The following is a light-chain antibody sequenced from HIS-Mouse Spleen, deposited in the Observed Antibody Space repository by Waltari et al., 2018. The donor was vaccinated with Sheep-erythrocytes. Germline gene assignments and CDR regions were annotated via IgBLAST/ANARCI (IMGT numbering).Light chain of an antibody. J-gene: IGKJ5*01. V-gene: IGKV4-1*01. CDR2: WAS. CDR3: QQYYSTPIT. CDR1: QSVLYSSNNKNY. Sequence: DIVMTQSPDSLAVSLGERATINCKSSQSVLYSSNNKNYLAWYQQTPGQPPKLRIYWASTRESGVPDRFSGSGSGTDFTLTISSLQAEDVAVYYCQQYYSTPITFGQGTRLEIK.